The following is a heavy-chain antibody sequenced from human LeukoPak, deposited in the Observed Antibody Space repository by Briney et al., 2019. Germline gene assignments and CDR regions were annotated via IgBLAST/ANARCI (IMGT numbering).Heavy chain of an antibody. CDR3: ARERDDYYFDY. J-gene: IGHJ4*02. CDR1: GFTFSGYE. D-gene: IGHD3-3*01. CDR2: ISRSGTII. Sequence: GGSLRLSCAASGFTFSGYEMNRVRQAPGKGLEWVSYISRSGTIISYADSVEGRFTISRDNAKNSLYLQMNSLRAEDTAVYYCARERDDYYFDYWGQGTLVTVSS. V-gene: IGHV3-48*03.